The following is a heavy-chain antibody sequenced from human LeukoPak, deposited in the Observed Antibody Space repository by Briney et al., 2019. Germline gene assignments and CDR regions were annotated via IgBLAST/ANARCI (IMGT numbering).Heavy chain of an antibody. CDR3: ARGEMATILDYYYYMDV. V-gene: IGHV3-21*01. J-gene: IGHJ6*03. D-gene: IGHD5-24*01. CDR1: GFTFSSYS. CDR2: ISSSSSYI. Sequence: PGGSLRLSCAASGFTFSSYSMNWVRQAPGKGLEWVSSISSSSSYIYYADSVKGRFTISRDNAKNSLYLQMNSLRAEDTAVYYCARGEMATILDYYYYMDVWGIGTTVTVSS.